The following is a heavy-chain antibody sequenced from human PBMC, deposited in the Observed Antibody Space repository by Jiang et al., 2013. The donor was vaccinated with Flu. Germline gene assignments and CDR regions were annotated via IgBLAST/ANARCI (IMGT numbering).Heavy chain of an antibody. CDR1: GGSIKNNY. CDR2: IYGTGIS. J-gene: IGHJ6*02. Sequence: GLVKPSETLSLTCTVSGGSIKNNYWNWIRQSPGKGLEWIGYIYGTGISNYNPSLKSRITISADTSRKQFSLRLSSVTAADTAVYYCARNRAVAGPRQYGMDVWGQGTTVTVSS. V-gene: IGHV4-59*08. D-gene: IGHD6-19*01. CDR3: ARNRAVAGPRQYGMDV.